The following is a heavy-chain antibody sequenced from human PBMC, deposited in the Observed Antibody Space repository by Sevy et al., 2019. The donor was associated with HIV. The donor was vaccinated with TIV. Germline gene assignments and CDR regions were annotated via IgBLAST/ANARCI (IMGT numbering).Heavy chain of an antibody. CDR2: MSYVGNSE. V-gene: IGHV3-30*04. J-gene: IGHJ4*02. Sequence: GGSRRLSCAASGFTFSHYALHWVRQAPGKGLEWVAIMSYVGNSENYADSVKGRFTISRDNSKNALYLQMNSLRAEDTAVYYCARLSSCGGDCYYFDYWGQGTLVTVSS. D-gene: IGHD2-21*02. CDR3: ARLSSCGGDCYYFDY. CDR1: GFTFSHYA.